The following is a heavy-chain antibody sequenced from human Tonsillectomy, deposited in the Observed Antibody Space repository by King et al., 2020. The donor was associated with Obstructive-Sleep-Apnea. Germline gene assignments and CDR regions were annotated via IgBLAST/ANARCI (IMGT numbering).Heavy chain of an antibody. J-gene: IGHJ6*02. CDR2: IYYSGST. CDR1: GGSISSYY. V-gene: IGHV4-59*01. D-gene: IGHD3-10*01. CDR3: ARGWYYGSGSYYYYYGMDV. Sequence: QLQESGPGLVKPSETLSLTCTVSGGSISSYYWSWIRQPPGKGLEWIGYIYYSGSTNYNPPLKSRVTISVDTSKNQFSLKLSSVTAADTAVYYCARGWYYGSGSYYYYYGMDVWGQGTTVTVSS.